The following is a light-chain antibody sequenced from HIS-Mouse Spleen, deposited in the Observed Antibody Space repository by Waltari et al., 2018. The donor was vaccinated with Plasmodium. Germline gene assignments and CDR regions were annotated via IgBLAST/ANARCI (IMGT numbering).Light chain of an antibody. CDR3: QQYNNWSFT. Sequence: EIVMTQSPATLSVSPGERATLSCRASQSVSSNLAWYQQKPGQAPRLLIYGGSTRATGSPARFSGSGSGTEFTLTISSLQSEDFAVYYCQQYNNWSFTFGPGTKVDIK. CDR2: GGS. V-gene: IGKV3-15*01. CDR1: QSVSSN. J-gene: IGKJ3*01.